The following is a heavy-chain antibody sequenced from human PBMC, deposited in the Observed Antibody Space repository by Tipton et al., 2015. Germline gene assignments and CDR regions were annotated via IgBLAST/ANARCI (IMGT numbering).Heavy chain of an antibody. Sequence: TLSLTCTVSVVSITTGDYYWSWIRQPPGKGLEWIGHISYNGSTCCNPSLKSRLTTSIDTSKNQFSLNLTSVTAADTAMYYCATIDPTYVWGSYRSYDAFDIWGQGTMVTVSS. V-gene: IGHV4-30-4*01. CDR3: ATIDPTYVWGSYRSYDAFDI. D-gene: IGHD3-16*02. J-gene: IGHJ3*02. CDR2: ISYNGST. CDR1: VVSITTGDYY.